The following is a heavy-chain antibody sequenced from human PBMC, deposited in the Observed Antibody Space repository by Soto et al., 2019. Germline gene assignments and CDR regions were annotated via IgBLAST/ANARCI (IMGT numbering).Heavy chain of an antibody. CDR2: INPGNGNT. J-gene: IGHJ4*02. CDR3: ARGGYSDSSNYLAY. Sequence: ASVKGSCKASGYNFTSYGSNWGRQAPGRGLEWMGWINPGNGNTKYSQQFQGRVIIDRDTSASTAYMELSSLRPEDTSVYYCARGGYSDSSNYLAYWGQGTLVTVSS. D-gene: IGHD3-22*01. CDR1: GYNFTSYG. V-gene: IGHV1-3*01.